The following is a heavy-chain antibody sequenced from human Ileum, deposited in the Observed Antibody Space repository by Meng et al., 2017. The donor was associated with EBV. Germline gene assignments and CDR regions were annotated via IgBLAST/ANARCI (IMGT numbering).Heavy chain of an antibody. J-gene: IGHJ4*02. Sequence: HLQLQESGPGLVXXXXTLXXPXXVSGDSMSSSNYYWGWIRQSPGKALECIGTIFYRGNTFYNPSLKTRLTISIDTSKNEFSLNLKSVTAADTAVYYCVSAYDYGDYEAFAYWGLGSLVTVSS. D-gene: IGHD4-17*01. V-gene: IGHV4-39*07. CDR2: IFYRGNT. CDR1: GDSMSSSNYY. CDR3: VSAYDYGDYEAFAY.